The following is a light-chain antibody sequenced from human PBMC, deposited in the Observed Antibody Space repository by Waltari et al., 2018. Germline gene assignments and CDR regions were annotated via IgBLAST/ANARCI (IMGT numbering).Light chain of an antibody. J-gene: IGKJ2*01. CDR1: QSLVHSDGNTH. V-gene: IGKV2-30*02. Sequence: DVVMTQSPLSLPVTPGQAASISCKSSQSLVHSDGNTHLNWFQQRPGQSPRRLIYRVSNRDSGVPDRFSGSGSGTDFTLKISRVEAGDVGVYYCMQGTHWPYTFGQGTKLDIK. CDR2: RVS. CDR3: MQGTHWPYT.